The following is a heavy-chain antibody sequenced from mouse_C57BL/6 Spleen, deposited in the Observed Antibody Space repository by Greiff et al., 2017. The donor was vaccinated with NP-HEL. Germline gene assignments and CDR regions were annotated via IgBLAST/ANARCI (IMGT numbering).Heavy chain of an antibody. CDR3: TRGDSSGYGLYAMDY. CDR2: IDPETGGT. D-gene: IGHD3-2*02. J-gene: IGHJ4*01. CDR1: GYTFTDYE. Sequence: QVQLQQSGAELVRPGASVTLSCKASGYTFTDYEMHWVKQTPVHGLEWIGAIDPETGGTAYNQKFKGKAILTADKSSSTAYMELRSLTSEDSAVYYCTRGDSSGYGLYAMDYWGQGTSVTVSS. V-gene: IGHV1-15*01.